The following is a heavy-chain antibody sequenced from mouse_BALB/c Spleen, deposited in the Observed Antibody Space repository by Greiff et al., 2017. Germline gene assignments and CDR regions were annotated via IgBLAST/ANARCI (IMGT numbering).Heavy chain of an antibody. J-gene: IGHJ4*01. D-gene: IGHD1-1*01. CDR2: ISSGGSYT. Sequence: EVQGVESGGGLVKPGGSLKLSCAASGFTFSSYAMSWVRQSPEKRLEWVAEISSGGSYTYYPDTVTGRFTISRDNAKNTLYLEMSSLRSEDTAMYYCATSTKGDYWGQGTSVTVSS. CDR3: ATSTKGDY. V-gene: IGHV5-9-4*01. CDR1: GFTFSSYA.